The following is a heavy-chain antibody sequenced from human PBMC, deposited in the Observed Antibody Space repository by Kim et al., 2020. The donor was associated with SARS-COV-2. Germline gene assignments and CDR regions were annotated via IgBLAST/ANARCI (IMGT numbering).Heavy chain of an antibody. V-gene: IGHV1-69*04. CDR3: ANIVVVVAATHGADAFDI. Sequence: SVKVSCKASGGTFSSYAISWVRQAPGQGLEWMGRIIPILGIANYAQKFQGRVTITADKSTSTAYMELSSLRSEDTAVYYCANIVVVVAATHGADAFDIWGQGTMVTVSS. J-gene: IGHJ3*02. CDR2: IIPILGIA. CDR1: GGTFSSYA. D-gene: IGHD2-15*01.